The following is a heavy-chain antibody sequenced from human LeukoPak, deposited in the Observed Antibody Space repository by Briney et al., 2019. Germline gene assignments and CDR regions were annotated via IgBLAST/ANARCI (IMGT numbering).Heavy chain of an antibody. Sequence: ASVKVSCKASGYTFTSYDINWVRQATGHGLEWRGWMNPNSCNTGYAQKIQGRVTMTRNTSISTPYMELSSLRSEDTVVYYCARGSGYSYGDDAFDIWGQGTMVTVSS. CDR3: ARGSGYSYGDDAFDI. J-gene: IGHJ3*02. CDR1: GYTFTSYD. CDR2: MNPNSCNT. D-gene: IGHD5-18*01. V-gene: IGHV1-8*01.